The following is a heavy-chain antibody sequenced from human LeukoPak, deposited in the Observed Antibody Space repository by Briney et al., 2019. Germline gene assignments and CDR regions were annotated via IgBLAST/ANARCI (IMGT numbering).Heavy chain of an antibody. J-gene: IGHJ6*03. CDR1: GFTFSRYS. CDR3: ARLDDRTYYYDKSGSRHYYYMDV. Sequence: PGGSLRLSCAASGFTFSRYSMNWVRQAPGKGLEWVSSISGSSSYKYYADSVKGRFTISRDNAKNSLYLQMNSLRAEDTAVYYCARLDDRTYYYDKSGSRHYYYMDVWGKGTTVTVSS. CDR2: ISGSSSYK. V-gene: IGHV3-21*06. D-gene: IGHD3-22*01.